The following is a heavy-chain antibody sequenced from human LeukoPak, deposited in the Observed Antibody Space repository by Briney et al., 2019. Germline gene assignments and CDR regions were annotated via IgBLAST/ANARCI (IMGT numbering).Heavy chain of an antibody. CDR2: ISPSGDIL. CDR3: AKKYSTGLDP. CDR1: GFTFSSSS. Sequence: GGSLRLSCAASGFTFSSSSMNWVRQAPGRGLEWVSGISPSGDILYYADSVKGQFTISRDNSKNTVYLQMNSLRAEDTAVYYCAKKYSTGLDPWGRGTLVTVSS. V-gene: IGHV3-23*01. J-gene: IGHJ5*02. D-gene: IGHD1-26*01.